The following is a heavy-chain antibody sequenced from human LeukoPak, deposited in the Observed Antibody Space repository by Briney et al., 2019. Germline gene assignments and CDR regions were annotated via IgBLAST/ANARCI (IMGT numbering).Heavy chain of an antibody. D-gene: IGHD3-22*01. V-gene: IGHV3-66*01. CDR3: AKVTPAYYYDSSGYPNHFDY. CDR2: LYAGGST. Sequence: HPGGSLRLSCAASGFIVSDNYMSWVRQAPGKGLEWVSTLYAGGSTYYPDSARGRFSISRANSNNTLYLQMNSLRPEDTAVYYCAKVTPAYYYDSSGYPNHFDYWGQGTLVTASS. CDR1: GFIVSDNY. J-gene: IGHJ4*02.